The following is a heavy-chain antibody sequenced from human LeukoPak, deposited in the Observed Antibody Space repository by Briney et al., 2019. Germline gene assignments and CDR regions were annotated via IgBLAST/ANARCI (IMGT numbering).Heavy chain of an antibody. V-gene: IGHV3-48*03. D-gene: IGHD3-10*02. CDR3: AELGITMIGGV. J-gene: IGHJ6*04. Sequence: PGGSLRRSCAASGFTFDDYARHWVRHAPGKGLEWVSYISSSGSTLYYADSVKGRFTISRDNAKNSLYLQMNSLRAEDTAVYYCAELGITMIGGVWGKGTTVTISS. CDR2: ISSSGSTL. CDR1: GFTFDDYA.